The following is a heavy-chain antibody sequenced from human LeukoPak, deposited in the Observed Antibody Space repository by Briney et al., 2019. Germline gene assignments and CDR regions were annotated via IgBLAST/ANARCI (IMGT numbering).Heavy chain of an antibody. D-gene: IGHD5-18*01. CDR1: GGSISSSSYY. CDR3: ARHPFSYSYVHYFDY. Sequence: SETLSLTCTVSGGSISSSSYYWGWIRQPPGKGLEWIGSIYYSGSTYYNPSLKSRVTISVDTSKNQFSLKLSSVTAADTAVYYCARHPFSYSYVHYFDYWGQGTLVTVSS. J-gene: IGHJ4*02. V-gene: IGHV4-39*07. CDR2: IYYSGST.